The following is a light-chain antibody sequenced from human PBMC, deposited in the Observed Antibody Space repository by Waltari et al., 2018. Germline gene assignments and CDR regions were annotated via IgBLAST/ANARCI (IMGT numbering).Light chain of an antibody. Sequence: EIVLTQSPGTVSLSPGERATLSCRASQNVDNYVAWYQQRPGQTPTLLIYDASSRATGVPARFSGSGSGTDFTLTISGLEPEDFAVYYCQQRSSLLPVTFGGGTKVEIK. CDR3: QQRSSLLPVT. CDR1: QNVDNY. J-gene: IGKJ4*01. V-gene: IGKV3-11*01. CDR2: DAS.